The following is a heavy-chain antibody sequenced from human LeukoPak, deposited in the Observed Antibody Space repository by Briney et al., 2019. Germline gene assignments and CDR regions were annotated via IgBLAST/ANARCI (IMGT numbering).Heavy chain of an antibody. CDR1: GFTFSSYA. J-gene: IGHJ5*02. Sequence: PGGSLGLSCAASGFTFSSYAMSWVRQAPGKGLEWVSAISGSGGSTYYADSVKGRFTISRDNSKNMLYLQMNSLRAEDTAVYYCAKVGVPAGMWNWFDPWGQGTLVTVSS. CDR3: AKVGVPAGMWNWFDP. V-gene: IGHV3-23*01. D-gene: IGHD2-2*01. CDR2: ISGSGGST.